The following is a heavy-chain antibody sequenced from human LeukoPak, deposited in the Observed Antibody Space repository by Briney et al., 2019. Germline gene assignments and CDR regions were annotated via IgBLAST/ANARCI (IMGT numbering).Heavy chain of an antibody. CDR2: ISGTGGST. J-gene: IGHJ4*02. V-gene: IGHV3-23*01. D-gene: IGHD3/OR15-3a*01. CDR1: GFTFSSYA. CDR3: AKDPRFGLPTHFDY. Sequence: PGGSLRLSCAASGFTFSSYAMSWVRQAPGKGLEWVSAISGTGGSTYYADSVKGRFTISRDNSKNTLYLQMNSLRASDTAVYYCAKDPRFGLPTHFDYWGQGTLVTASS.